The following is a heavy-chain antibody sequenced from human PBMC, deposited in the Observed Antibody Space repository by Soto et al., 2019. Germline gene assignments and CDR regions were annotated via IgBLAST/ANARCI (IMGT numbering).Heavy chain of an antibody. CDR1: QFSLSTFW. Sequence: HPGGSLRLSCAASQFSLSTFWMNWVRQAPGKGLEWVANIKADGSATDYVDSVKGRFAISRDNAKNSLYLQMNSLRAEDTAVYFCARAPDSFSYGLDVWGQGTTVTVSS. V-gene: IGHV3-7*01. CDR2: IKADGSAT. CDR3: ARAPDSFSYGLDV. J-gene: IGHJ6*02.